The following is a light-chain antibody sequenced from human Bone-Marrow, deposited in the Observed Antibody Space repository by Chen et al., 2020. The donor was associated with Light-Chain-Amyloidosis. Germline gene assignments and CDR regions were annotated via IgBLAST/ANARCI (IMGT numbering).Light chain of an antibody. V-gene: IGLV2-14*03. J-gene: IGLJ2*01. CDR3: SSYTSSSTLV. Sequence: QSALTQPASVSGSPGHSITISCTGTSSDVGGYNYVSWYQQHPGKAPKVMIYDVSNRPSGVSNRFSGAKSGNTASLTISGLQAEDEADYYCSSYTSSSTLVFGGGTKLTVL. CDR1: SSDVGGYNY. CDR2: DVS.